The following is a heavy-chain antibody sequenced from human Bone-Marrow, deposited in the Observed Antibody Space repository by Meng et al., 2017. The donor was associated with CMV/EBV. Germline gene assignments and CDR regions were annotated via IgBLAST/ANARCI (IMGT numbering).Heavy chain of an antibody. CDR1: GGSISSYY. D-gene: IGHD3-22*01. J-gene: IGHJ5*02. V-gene: IGHV4-59*12. CDR2: IYYSGST. CDR3: ASRDSSGFYYNWFDP. Sequence: GSLRLSCTVSGGSISSYYWSWIRQPPGKGLEWIGYIYYSGSTNYNPSLKSRVTISVDKSKNQFSLKLSFVTAADTAVYYCASRDSSGFYYNWFDPWGQGTLVTVSS.